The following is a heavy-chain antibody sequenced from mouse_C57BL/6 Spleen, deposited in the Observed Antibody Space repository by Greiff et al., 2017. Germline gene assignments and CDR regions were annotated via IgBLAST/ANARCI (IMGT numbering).Heavy chain of an antibody. CDR3: ARSKIYYYDGFYAMDY. V-gene: IGHV1-20*01. J-gene: IGHJ4*01. D-gene: IGHD2-4*01. Sequence: VQLQQSGPELVKPGDSVKISCKASGYSFTGYFMNWVMQSHGKSLEWIGRINPYNGDTFYNQKFKGKATLTVDKSSSTAHMELRSLTSEDSAVYYCARSKIYYYDGFYAMDYWGQGTSVTVSS. CDR2: INPYNGDT. CDR1: GYSFTGYF.